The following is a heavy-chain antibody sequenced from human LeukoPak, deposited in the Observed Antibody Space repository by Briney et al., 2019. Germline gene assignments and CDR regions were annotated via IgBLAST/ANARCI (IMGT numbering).Heavy chain of an antibody. CDR2: ISSSSSYI. Sequence: GGSLRLSCAASGFTFSSYSMNWVRQAPGKGLEWVSSISSSSSYIYYADSVKGRFTISRDNAKNSLYLQMNSLRAEDTAVYYCARDPTKNRGYGMDVWGQGTTVTVSS. V-gene: IGHV3-21*01. J-gene: IGHJ6*02. D-gene: IGHD1-26*01. CDR1: GFTFSSYS. CDR3: ARDPTKNRGYGMDV.